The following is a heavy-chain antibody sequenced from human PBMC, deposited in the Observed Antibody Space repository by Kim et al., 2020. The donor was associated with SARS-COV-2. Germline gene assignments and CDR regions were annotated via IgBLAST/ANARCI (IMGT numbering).Heavy chain of an antibody. D-gene: IGHD1-26*01. V-gene: IGHV3-23*01. J-gene: IGHJ3*02. CDR3: AKDRTTYSGTAGDVFDI. Sequence: GGSLRLSCAASGFTFSTYAMSWVRQAPGKGLEWVSAISDSGGSTYYADSVKGRFTISRDNSKNTLYLQMNSLRAEDTAVYYCAKDRTTYSGTAGDVFDIWGQGTMVTVSS. CDR1: GFTFSTYA. CDR2: ISDSGGST.